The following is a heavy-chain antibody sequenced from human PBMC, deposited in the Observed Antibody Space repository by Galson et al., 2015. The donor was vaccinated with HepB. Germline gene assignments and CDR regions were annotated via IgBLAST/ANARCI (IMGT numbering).Heavy chain of an antibody. D-gene: IGHD3-3*01. Sequence: SVKVSCKASGYTFTSYGISWVRQAPGQGLEWMGWISAYNGNTNYAQKLQGRVTMTTDTSTSTAYMELRSLRSDDTAVYYCAGRQSDFWSGPGYMDVWGKGTTVTVSS. CDR2: ISAYNGNT. CDR3: AGRQSDFWSGPGYMDV. V-gene: IGHV1-18*01. CDR1: GYTFTSYG. J-gene: IGHJ6*03.